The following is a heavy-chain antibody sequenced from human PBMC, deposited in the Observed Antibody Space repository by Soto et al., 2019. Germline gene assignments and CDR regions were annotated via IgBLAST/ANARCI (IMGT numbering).Heavy chain of an antibody. D-gene: IGHD6-13*01. Sequence: QTGGSLRLSCAASGFTFSSYAMSWVRQAPGKGLEWVSAISGSGGSTYYADSVKGRFTISRDNSKNTLYLQMNSLRAEDTAVYYCANSPSGPPSSSWYSRLTNPSYGMDVWGQGTTVTVSS. CDR3: ANSPSGPPSSSWYSRLTNPSYGMDV. J-gene: IGHJ6*02. V-gene: IGHV3-23*01. CDR1: GFTFSSYA. CDR2: ISGSGGST.